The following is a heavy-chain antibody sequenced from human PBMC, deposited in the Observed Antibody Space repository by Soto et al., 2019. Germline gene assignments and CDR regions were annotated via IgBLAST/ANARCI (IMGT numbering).Heavy chain of an antibody. CDR3: AKSFDWLRAPFDY. CDR1: GYTFTSYG. J-gene: IGHJ4*02. D-gene: IGHD3-9*01. CDR2: ISAYNGNT. V-gene: IGHV1-18*01. Sequence: ASVKVSCKASGYTFTSYGISWVRRAPGQGLEWMGWISAYNGNTDYAQKLQGRVTMTTDTSTSTAYMELRSLRAEDTAVYYCAKSFDWLRAPFDYWGQGTLVTVSS.